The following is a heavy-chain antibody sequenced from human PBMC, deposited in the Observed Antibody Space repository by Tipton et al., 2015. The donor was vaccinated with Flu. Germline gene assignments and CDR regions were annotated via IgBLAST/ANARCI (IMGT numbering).Heavy chain of an antibody. J-gene: IGHJ3*02. V-gene: IGHV4-38-2*01. CDR1: GFTFSNYW. CDR3: ARHPTYYSDSSGAFDI. Sequence: LRLSCAASGFTFSNYWMSWVRQAPGKGLEWIGTIYHSGSTYFNPSLKSRVTISLDTSKNQFSLKLSSVTAADTAVYYCARHPTYYSDSSGAFDIWGPGTMVTVSS. CDR2: IYHSGST. D-gene: IGHD3-22*01.